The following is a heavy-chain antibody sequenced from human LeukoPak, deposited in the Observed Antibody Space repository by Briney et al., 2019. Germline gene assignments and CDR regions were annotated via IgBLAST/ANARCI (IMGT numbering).Heavy chain of an antibody. Sequence: SETLSLTCTVSGGSISSYYWSWLRQPPGKGLEWIGYIYYSGSTNYNPSLKSRVIISVDTSKNQFSLKLSSVTAADTAVYYCARHVKVGATAFDYWGQGTLVTVSS. CDR1: GGSISSYY. D-gene: IGHD1-26*01. CDR2: IYYSGST. CDR3: ARHVKVGATAFDY. J-gene: IGHJ4*02. V-gene: IGHV4-59*08.